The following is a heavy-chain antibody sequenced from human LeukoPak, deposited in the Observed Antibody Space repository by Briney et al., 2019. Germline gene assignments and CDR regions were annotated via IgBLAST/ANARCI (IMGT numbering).Heavy chain of an antibody. D-gene: IGHD6-19*01. Sequence: GGSLTLSCAASGFTSSSYEMNWVRQAPGKGMEWVSYISSSGSTIYYADSVKGRFTISRDNAKNSLYLQMNSLRAEDTAVYYCARVGYSSGWPYFDYWGQGTLVTVSS. J-gene: IGHJ4*02. CDR2: ISSSGSTI. CDR3: ARVGYSSGWPYFDY. V-gene: IGHV3-48*03. CDR1: GFTSSSYE.